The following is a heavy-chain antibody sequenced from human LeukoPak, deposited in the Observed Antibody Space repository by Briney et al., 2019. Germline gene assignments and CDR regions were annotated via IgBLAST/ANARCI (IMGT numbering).Heavy chain of an antibody. J-gene: IGHJ5*02. CDR3: ARSDWFDP. D-gene: IGHD3-3*01. CDR2: IKGDGSIT. V-gene: IGHV3-74*01. CDR1: GFTFRNAW. Sequence: PGGSLRLSCAVSGFTFRNAWMHWVRQAPGKGLVWVSRIKGDGSITVYADSVKGRFTISRDNAKNTLYLQMNSLRVEDTAVYYCARSDWFDPWGQGTLVSVSS.